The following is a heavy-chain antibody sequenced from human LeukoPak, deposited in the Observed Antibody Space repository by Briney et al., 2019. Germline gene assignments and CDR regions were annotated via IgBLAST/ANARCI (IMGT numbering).Heavy chain of an antibody. CDR1: GFTFSSYD. Sequence: PGGSLRLSCAASGFTFSSYDMHWVRQATGKGLEWVSAIDTAGDTYYPGSVKGRFTISRENAKNSLYLQMNSLRAGDTAVYYCARRGSYSSFDYWGQGTLVTVSS. J-gene: IGHJ4*02. CDR3: ARRGSYSSFDY. D-gene: IGHD1-26*01. CDR2: IDTAGDT. V-gene: IGHV3-13*01.